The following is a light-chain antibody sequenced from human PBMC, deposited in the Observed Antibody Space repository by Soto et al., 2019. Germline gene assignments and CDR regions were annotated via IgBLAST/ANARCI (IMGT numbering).Light chain of an antibody. V-gene: IGLV2-11*01. J-gene: IGLJ2*01. Sequence: QSALTQPRSVSGSPGQSVTISCTGTSSDVGGYNYVSWYQQHPGKAPKLMIYDVSNRPSGVPDRFSGSKSGNTASLTISGLQAEDEADYYCCSYAGSPYVVFGGGTKVTVL. CDR2: DVS. CDR3: CSYAGSPYVV. CDR1: SSDVGGYNY.